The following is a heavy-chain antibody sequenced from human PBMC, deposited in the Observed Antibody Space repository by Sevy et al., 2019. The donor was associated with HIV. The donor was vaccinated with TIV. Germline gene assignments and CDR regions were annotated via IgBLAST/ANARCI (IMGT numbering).Heavy chain of an antibody. D-gene: IGHD3-22*01. CDR1: GYTLSELA. V-gene: IGHV1-24*01. J-gene: IGHJ4*02. CDR3: ATTKDYYDSSGYPFDY. CDR2: FDPEDGET. Sequence: ASVKVSCKVSGYTLSELAMHWLRQAPGKGLEWVGSFDPEDGETVYEHNFQGRVSLTEDTSTDTAYMEVISLKFEDTAVYYCATTKDYYDSSGYPFDYWGQGTLVTVSS.